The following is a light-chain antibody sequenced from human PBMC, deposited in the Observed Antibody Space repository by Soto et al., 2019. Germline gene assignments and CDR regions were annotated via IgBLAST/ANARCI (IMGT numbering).Light chain of an antibody. J-gene: IGLJ1*01. CDR3: SSCAGSNNPYG. V-gene: IGLV2-8*01. CDR2: EVN. Sequence: QSALTQPPSASGSPGQSVTISCTGTSSDVGGCKFVSWYQQYPGKAPQLIIYEVNKRRSGVPDRFSGSKSVNTASLTVSGLQAEDEADYYCSSCAGSNNPYGFGTGTKVTVL. CDR1: SSDVGGCKF.